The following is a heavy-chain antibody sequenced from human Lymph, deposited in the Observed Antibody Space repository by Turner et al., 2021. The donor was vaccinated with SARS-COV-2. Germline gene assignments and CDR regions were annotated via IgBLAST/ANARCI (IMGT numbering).Heavy chain of an antibody. CDR2: INPNSGGT. Sequence: QVQLVQSGAEVKKPGASVKVSCKASGYPFPGYYMHWGRQAPGQGLEWMGWINPNSGGTNYAQKFQGRVTMTRDTSISTAYMELSRLRSDDTAVYYCARDVERYNDFWSGYSGGYGLDVWGQGTTVTVSS. CDR1: GYPFPGYY. CDR3: ARDVERYNDFWSGYSGGYGLDV. D-gene: IGHD3-3*01. V-gene: IGHV1-2*02. J-gene: IGHJ6*02.